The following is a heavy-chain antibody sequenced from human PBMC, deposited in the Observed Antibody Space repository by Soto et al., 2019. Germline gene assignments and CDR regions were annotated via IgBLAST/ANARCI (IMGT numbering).Heavy chain of an antibody. CDR1: GFTFTSYA. V-gene: IGHV3-23*01. CDR2: ISGSGGSS. Sequence: QPGGSLRLSCAASGFTFTSYAMSWVRQAPGKGLEWVSAISGSGGSSYYADSVKGRLTISRDNSKNTLFLQMNSLRAEDTAIYYCAKGGSYYYDSSGYYANWGQGTLVTVSS. D-gene: IGHD3-22*01. J-gene: IGHJ4*02. CDR3: AKGGSYYYDSSGYYAN.